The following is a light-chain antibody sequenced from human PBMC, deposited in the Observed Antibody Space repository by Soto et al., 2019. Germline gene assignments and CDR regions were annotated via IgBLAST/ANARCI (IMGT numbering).Light chain of an antibody. CDR2: YAS. CDR1: QSVNTY. Sequence: EIVLTQSPATLSLSPGERATLSCRASQSVNTYLAWYQQKPGQAPRLLVYYASNKATGVPARCSGSGSVTHFTLTISSLESEDFAVYYWQQRSNWPLTFGGGTKVE. J-gene: IGKJ4*01. V-gene: IGKV3-11*01. CDR3: QQRSNWPLT.